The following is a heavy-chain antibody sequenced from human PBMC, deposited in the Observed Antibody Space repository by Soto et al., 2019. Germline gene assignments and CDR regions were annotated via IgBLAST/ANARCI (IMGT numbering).Heavy chain of an antibody. Sequence: ASVKVSCKASGYTFTSYGISWVRQAPGQGLEWMGWISAYNGNTNYAQKLQGRVTMTTDTSTSTAYMELRSLRSDDTAVYYCARDRKNEGFGEAGAGYWGQGTLVTVSS. J-gene: IGHJ4*02. D-gene: IGHD3-16*01. V-gene: IGHV1-18*01. CDR3: ARDRKNEGFGEAGAGY. CDR2: ISAYNGNT. CDR1: GYTFTSYG.